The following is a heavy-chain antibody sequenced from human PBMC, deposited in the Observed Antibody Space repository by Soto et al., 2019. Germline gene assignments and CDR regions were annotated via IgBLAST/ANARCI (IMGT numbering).Heavy chain of an antibody. CDR1: GGSIGSYY. V-gene: IGHV4-59*01. D-gene: IGHD3-3*01. CDR2: IYYSGST. Sequence: QVQLQESGPGLVKPSETLSLTCTVSGGSIGSYYWNWIRQPPGTGLEWIGYIYYSGSTNYNPSLKRRVTISVDTSKNQFSLKLSSVTAAETAVYYCARDGGFYYGMDVWGQGTTVTVSS. CDR3: ARDGGFYYGMDV. J-gene: IGHJ6*02.